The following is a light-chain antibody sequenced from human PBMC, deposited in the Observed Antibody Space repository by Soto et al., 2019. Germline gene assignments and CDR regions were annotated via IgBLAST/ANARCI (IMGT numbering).Light chain of an antibody. V-gene: IGLV4-60*02. J-gene: IGLJ3*02. CDR2: LEGSGSY. Sequence: QAVVTQSSSASASLGSSVKLTCTLSSGHSSYIIAWHQQQPGKAPRYLMKLEGSGSYNKGSGVPDRFSGSSSGADRYLTISNLQFGDGGTYYCEPWDSNTHTVFGGGTKLTVL. CDR1: SGHSSYI. CDR3: EPWDSNTHTV.